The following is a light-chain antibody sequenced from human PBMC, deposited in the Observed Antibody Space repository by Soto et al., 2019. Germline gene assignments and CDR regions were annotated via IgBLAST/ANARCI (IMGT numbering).Light chain of an antibody. CDR1: SSDVGGYTY. J-gene: IGLJ1*01. CDR3: SSYTSSSTPYV. CDR2: EVS. Sequence: QSALTQPASVSGSPGQSITISCTGTSSDVGGYTYVSWYQQHPGKAPELMIYEVSNRTSGVSNRVSGSKSGHTASLTISGLQAEDEADYYCSSYTSSSTPYVFGTGTKLTVL. V-gene: IGLV2-14*01.